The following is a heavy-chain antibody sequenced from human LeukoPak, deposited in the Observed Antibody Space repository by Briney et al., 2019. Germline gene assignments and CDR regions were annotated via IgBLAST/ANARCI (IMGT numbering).Heavy chain of an antibody. D-gene: IGHD2-2*01. V-gene: IGHV3-9*01. CDR2: ISWNSGSI. Sequence: PGRSLRLSCAASGFTFDDYAMHWVRQAPGKGLEWVSGISWNSGSIGYADSVKGRFTISRDNAKNSLYLQMNSLRAEDTALYHCAKGVVPAAHYYYYGMDVWGQGTTVTVSS. CDR1: GFTFDDYA. J-gene: IGHJ6*02. CDR3: AKGVVPAAHYYYYGMDV.